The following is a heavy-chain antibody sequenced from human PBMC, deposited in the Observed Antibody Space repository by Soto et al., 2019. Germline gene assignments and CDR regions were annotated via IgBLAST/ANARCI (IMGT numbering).Heavy chain of an antibody. V-gene: IGHV3-23*01. D-gene: IGHD1-26*01. CDR1: GFTFSSYA. J-gene: IGHJ4*02. CDR2: ISGSGDST. CDR3: ARRGSGGYYAY. Sequence: EVQLLESGGGLVQPGGSLRLSCAASGFTFSSYAMRWVRQAPVKGLEWVSAISGSGDSTYYADSVKGRFTISRDNSKNTLYLQMNSLRAEDTAVYYCARRGSGGYYAYWGQGTLVTVSS.